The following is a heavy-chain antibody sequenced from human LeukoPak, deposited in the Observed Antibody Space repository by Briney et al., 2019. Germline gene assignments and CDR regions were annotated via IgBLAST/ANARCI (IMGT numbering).Heavy chain of an antibody. CDR1: GFTFSSYA. J-gene: IGHJ4*02. V-gene: IGHV3-23*01. CDR2: ISGSGGST. D-gene: IGHD2-2*01. CDR3: AKVRRIVNCSSTSCYFGYYFDC. Sequence: PGGSLRLSCAASGFTFSSYAMSWVRQAPGKGLEWVSAISGSGGSTYYADSVKGRFTISRDNSKNTLYLQMNSLRAEDTAVYYCAKVRRIVNCSSTSCYFGYYFDCWGQGTLVTVSS.